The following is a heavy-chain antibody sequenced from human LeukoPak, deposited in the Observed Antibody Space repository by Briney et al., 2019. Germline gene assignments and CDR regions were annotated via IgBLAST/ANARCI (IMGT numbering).Heavy chain of an antibody. D-gene: IGHD1-1*01. CDR2: IYTSGST. V-gene: IGHV4-4*07. CDR1: GGSISSYH. CDR3: AREGQTGTYYYYYYMDV. Sequence: KTSETLSLTCTVSGGSISSYHWSWIRQPAGKGLEWIGRIYTSGSTNYNPSLKSRVTMSVDTSKNQSSLKLSSVTAADTAVYYCAREGQTGTYYYYYYMDVWGKGTTVTVSS. J-gene: IGHJ6*03.